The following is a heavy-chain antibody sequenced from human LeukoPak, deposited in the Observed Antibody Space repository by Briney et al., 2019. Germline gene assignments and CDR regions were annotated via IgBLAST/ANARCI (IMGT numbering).Heavy chain of an antibody. CDR3: ARAPKYSGSYTTGAFDY. D-gene: IGHD1-26*01. CDR2: IYHSGST. CDR1: GGSISSGGYY. J-gene: IGHJ4*02. V-gene: IGHV4-30-2*01. Sequence: SETLSHTCTVSGGSISSGGYYWSWIRQPPGKGLEWIGYIYHSGSTYYNPSLKSRVTISVDRSKNQFSLKLSSVTAADTAVYYCARAPKYSGSYTTGAFDYWGQGTLVTVSS.